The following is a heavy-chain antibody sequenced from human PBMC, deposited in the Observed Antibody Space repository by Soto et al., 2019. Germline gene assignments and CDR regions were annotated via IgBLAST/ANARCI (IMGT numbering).Heavy chain of an antibody. V-gene: IGHV4-34*01. J-gene: IGHJ4*02. CDR3: GRLEGLATISYYFDY. CDR1: GGSFSGYY. CDR2: VNYSGST. D-gene: IGHD3-9*01. Sequence: PSETLSLTCAVYGGSFSGYYWSWIRQPPGKGLEWIGGVNYSGSTYYNPSLKSRVTISVDTSKNQFSLKLMSLSAADTAVYYCGRLEGLATISYYFDYWGQGALVTVS.